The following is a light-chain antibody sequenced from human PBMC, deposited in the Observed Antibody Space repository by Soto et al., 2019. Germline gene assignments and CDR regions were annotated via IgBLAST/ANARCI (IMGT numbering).Light chain of an antibody. V-gene: IGKV1-5*03. CDR3: QQYNSYPWT. CDR2: KAS. CDR1: QSISSW. J-gene: IGKJ1*01. Sequence: DIQMTQSPSTLSASVGDRVTITCRASQSISSWLAWDQQKPGKAPKLLIYKASSLESGVPSRFSGSGSGTEFTLTISSLQPYDFATYYCQQYNSYPWTFGQGTKVEIK.